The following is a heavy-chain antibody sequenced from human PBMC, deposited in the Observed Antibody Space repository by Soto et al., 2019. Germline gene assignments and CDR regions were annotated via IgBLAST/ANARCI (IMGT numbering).Heavy chain of an antibody. CDR2: INPNSGGT. D-gene: IGHD1-1*01. CDR3: AREPATAKPEGVDF. Sequence: GASVKVNCKASGYTFSDYYIHWVRQAPGQGLEWMGWINPNSGGTKYAPKFQGGVTMTRDTSITTAYMELSRLRSGDTAVYYCAREPATAKPEGVDFWGQGTLVTVSS. CDR1: GYTFSDYY. V-gene: IGHV1-2*02. J-gene: IGHJ4*02.